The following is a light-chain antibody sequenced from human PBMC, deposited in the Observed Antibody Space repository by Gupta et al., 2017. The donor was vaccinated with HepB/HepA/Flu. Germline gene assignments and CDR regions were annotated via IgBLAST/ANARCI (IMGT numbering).Light chain of an antibody. V-gene: IGKV1-27*01. CDR2: AAS. J-gene: IGKJ3*01. Sequence: DIQMTQSPYSLSASVGDRVTITCRASRGISNNLAWYQQKPGKVPKLLIFAASTLQSGVPSRFSGSGSGTDFTLTISSLQPEDFATYYCQKYDSAPLTFGPGTKVDIK. CDR1: RGISNN. CDR3: QKYDSAPLT.